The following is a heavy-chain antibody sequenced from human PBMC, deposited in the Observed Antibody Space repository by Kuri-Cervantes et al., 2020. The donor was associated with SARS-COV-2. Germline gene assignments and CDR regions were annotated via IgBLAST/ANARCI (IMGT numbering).Heavy chain of an antibody. V-gene: IGHV3-74*01. D-gene: IGHD2-15*01. J-gene: IGHJ6*02. Sequence: GGSLRLSCAASGFTFSGYWMHWVRQAPGKGLVWVSRINSDGSSTSYADSVKGRFTISRDNAKNTLYLQMNSLRAEDTAVYYCARDLTLGYCSGGSCYYYYGMDVWGQGTTVTVSS. CDR1: GFTFSGYW. CDR2: INSDGSST. CDR3: ARDLTLGYCSGGSCYYYYGMDV.